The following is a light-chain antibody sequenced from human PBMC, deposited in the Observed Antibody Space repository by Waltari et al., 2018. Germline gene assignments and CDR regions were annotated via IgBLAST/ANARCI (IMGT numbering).Light chain of an antibody. J-gene: IGLJ3*02. CDR2: GQD. V-gene: IGLV3-19*01. CDR1: SLRRYY. Sequence: SSELTQDPAVSVALGQTGSITCQGDSLRRYYASWYQQRPGQAPILILYGQDNRPSGLQDLFSGSTSGNTASLTITGAQAEDEADYCCLSRDTTSTRVFGGGTRLTV. CDR3: LSRDTTSTRV.